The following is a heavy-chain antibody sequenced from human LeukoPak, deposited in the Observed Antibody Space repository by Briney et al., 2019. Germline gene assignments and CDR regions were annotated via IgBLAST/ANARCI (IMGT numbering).Heavy chain of an antibody. CDR1: GYTFTSYD. CDR3: ARGVMVRGVMKYYFDY. Sequence: ASVKVSCKASGYTFTSYDINWVRQATGQGLEWMGWMNPNSGNTNYAQKLQGRVTMTTDTSTSTAYMELRSLRSDDTAVYYCARGVMVRGVMKYYFDYWGQGTLVTVSS. J-gene: IGHJ4*02. D-gene: IGHD3-10*01. V-gene: IGHV1-8*01. CDR2: MNPNSGNT.